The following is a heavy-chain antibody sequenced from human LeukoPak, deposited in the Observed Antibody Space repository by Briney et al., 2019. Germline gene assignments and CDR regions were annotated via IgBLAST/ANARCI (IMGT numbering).Heavy chain of an antibody. CDR2: IYHSGST. J-gene: IGHJ3*02. Sequence: SGTLSLTCAVSGGSISSSNWWSWVRQPPGQGLEWIGEIYHSGSTNYNPSLKSRVTISVDTSKNQFSLKLSSVTAADTAVYYCARAISEIAAAPYDAFDIWGQGTMVTVSS. CDR3: ARAISEIAAAPYDAFDI. D-gene: IGHD6-13*01. V-gene: IGHV4-4*02. CDR1: GGSISSSNW.